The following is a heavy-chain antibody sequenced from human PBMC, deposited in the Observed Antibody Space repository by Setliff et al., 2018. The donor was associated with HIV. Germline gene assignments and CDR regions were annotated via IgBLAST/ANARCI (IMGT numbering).Heavy chain of an antibody. Sequence: ASVKVSCKASGYTFTSYGVTWVRQAPGQGLQWMGWISPHNGNTKFDEKFQGRVTMTTDPSTNTVYMQLGSLQSDDTAMYYCAKGYSWSVVGALDIWGQGTMVTVSS. CDR1: GYTFTSYG. D-gene: IGHD2-8*01. CDR2: ISPHNGNT. J-gene: IGHJ3*02. CDR3: AKGYSWSVVGALDI. V-gene: IGHV1-18*04.